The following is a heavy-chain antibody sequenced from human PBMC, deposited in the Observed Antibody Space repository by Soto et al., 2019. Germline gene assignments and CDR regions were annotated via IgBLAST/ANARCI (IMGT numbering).Heavy chain of an antibody. CDR3: ARDYAKMATEMPAFGAY. CDR2: ISSSSSTI. J-gene: IGHJ4*02. V-gene: IGHV3-48*02. CDR1: GFTFSSYS. D-gene: IGHD5-12*01. Sequence: GGSLRLSCAASGFTFSSYSMNWVRQAPGKGLEWVSYISSSSSTIYYADSVKGRFTISRDNAKNSLYLQMNSLRDEDTAVYYCARDYAKMATEMPAFGAYWGQGTLVTVSS.